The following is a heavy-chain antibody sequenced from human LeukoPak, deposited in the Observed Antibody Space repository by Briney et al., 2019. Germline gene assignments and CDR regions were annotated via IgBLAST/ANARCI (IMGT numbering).Heavy chain of an antibody. D-gene: IGHD5-18*01. CDR2: ISYDGSNK. J-gene: IGHJ4*02. CDR1: GFTLTNYG. V-gene: IGHV3-30*18. CDR3: AKDGANSYGLDY. Sequence: PGGSLRLSCTVFGFTLTNYGIHWVRQAPGKGLEWVAVISYDGSNKYYADSVKGRFTISRDNSKNTLYLQMNSLRAEDTAVYYCAKDGANSYGLDYWGQGTLVTVSS.